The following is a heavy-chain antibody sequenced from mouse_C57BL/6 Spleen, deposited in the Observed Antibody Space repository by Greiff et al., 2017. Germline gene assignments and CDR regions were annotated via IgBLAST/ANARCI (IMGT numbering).Heavy chain of an antibody. CDR2: IYPGNSDT. V-gene: IGHV1-5*01. CDR1: GYTFTSYW. D-gene: IGHD1-1*01. J-gene: IGHJ2*01. Sequence: VHVKQSGTVLARPGASVKMSCKTSGYTFTSYWMHWVKQRPGQGLEWIGAIYPGNSDTSYNQTFKGKAKLTAVTSASTAYMELSSLTNEDAAVYYCTRPTTVVADYFDYWGQGTTLTVSS. CDR3: TRPTTVVADYFDY.